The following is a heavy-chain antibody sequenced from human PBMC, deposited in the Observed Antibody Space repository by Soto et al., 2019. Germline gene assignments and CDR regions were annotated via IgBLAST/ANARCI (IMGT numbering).Heavy chain of an antibody. CDR1: GGSISSYY. CDR2: IYFSGST. J-gene: IGHJ3*02. Sequence: SETLSLTCTVSGGSISSYYWSWIRQPPGKGLEWIGYIYFSGSTNYNPSLKSRVTISVDTSKNQFSLKLSSVTAADTAVYYCARAVKTGRGTFALDIWGQGTMVTVSS. D-gene: IGHD1-1*01. CDR3: ARAVKTGRGTFALDI. V-gene: IGHV4-59*01.